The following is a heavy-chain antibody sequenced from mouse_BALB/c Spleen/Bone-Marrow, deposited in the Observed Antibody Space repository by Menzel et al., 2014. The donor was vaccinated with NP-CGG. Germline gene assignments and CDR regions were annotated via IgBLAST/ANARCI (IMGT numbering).Heavy chain of an antibody. Sequence: EVQGVESGGGLVKSGGSLKLSCAASGFSFSNYGMSWLRQTPEKRLGWVATISGDGRYTFYSDSVKGRFTISRDNAKNNLYLQLSSLRSEDTALYYCARHAYYDQTEVSFVCWGQGTLVTVSA. D-gene: IGHD2-4*01. CDR3: ARHAYYDQTEVSFVC. J-gene: IGHJ3*01. CDR1: GFSFSNYG. V-gene: IGHV5-9-2*01. CDR2: ISGDGRYT.